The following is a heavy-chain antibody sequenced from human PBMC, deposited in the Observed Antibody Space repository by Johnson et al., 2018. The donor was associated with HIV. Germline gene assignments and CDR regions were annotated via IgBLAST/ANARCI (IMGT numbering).Heavy chain of an antibody. J-gene: IGHJ3*02. CDR3: AKDVGNYWPDAFDI. Sequence: QVQLVESGGGVVQPGGSLRLSCAASGFTFSSYGMHWVRQAPGKGLEWVAFIRYDGSNKYYADSVKGRFTSARDNSKNMLYLQMNNLRVEDTAVYYCAKDVGNYWPDAFDIWGQGAVVTVSS. CDR1: GFTFSSYG. V-gene: IGHV3-30*02. D-gene: IGHD3-3*01. CDR2: IRYDGSNK.